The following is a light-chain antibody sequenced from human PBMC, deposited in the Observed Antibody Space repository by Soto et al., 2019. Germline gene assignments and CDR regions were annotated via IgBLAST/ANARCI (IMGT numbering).Light chain of an antibody. V-gene: IGKV3-11*01. CDR3: QQRSNWPLT. CDR1: QSVSSY. J-gene: IGKJ4*01. CDR2: DAS. Sequence: EIVLTQSPATLSLSPGERATISCRASQSVSSYLALYQQKPGKAPRLLIYDASNRATGIPSRFSGSGSGTDFTLTISRLEPKDFAVYYCQQRSNWPLTFGGGTKVEIK.